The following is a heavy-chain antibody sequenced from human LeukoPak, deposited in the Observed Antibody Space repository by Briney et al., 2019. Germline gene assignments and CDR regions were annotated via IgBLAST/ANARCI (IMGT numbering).Heavy chain of an antibody. CDR2: ISAYNGNT. V-gene: IGHV1-18*01. CDR3: ARTSYGDYVDWFDP. J-gene: IGHJ5*02. CDR1: GYTFTSYA. D-gene: IGHD4-17*01. Sequence: GASVKVSCKASGYTFTSYAMHWVRQAPGQGLEWMGWISAYNGNTNYAQKLQGRVTMTTDTSTSTAYMELRSLRSDDTAVYYCARTSYGDYVDWFDPWGQGTLVTVSS.